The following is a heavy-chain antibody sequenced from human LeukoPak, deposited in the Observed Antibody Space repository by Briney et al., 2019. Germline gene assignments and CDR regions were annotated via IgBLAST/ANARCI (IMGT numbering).Heavy chain of an antibody. J-gene: IGHJ6*02. CDR2: ISGSSYYI. Sequence: GGSLRLSCAASGFTFSSNSMNWVRQAPGKGLEWVSSISGSSYYIYYADSVKGRFTISRDNAKNTLYLQMNSLRSEDTALYYCVRDNYYGMDVWGQGTTVTISS. CDR1: GFTFSSNS. V-gene: IGHV3-21*01. CDR3: VRDNYYGMDV.